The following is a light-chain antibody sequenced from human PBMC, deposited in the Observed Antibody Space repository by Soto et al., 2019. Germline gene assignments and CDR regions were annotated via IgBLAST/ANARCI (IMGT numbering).Light chain of an antibody. J-gene: IGLJ2*01. Sequence: QSALTQPPSASGSPGQSVTISCTGTSSDVGAYNYVSWYQQHPGKAPKLMIYEVSQRPSGVPDRFSGSKSGYTASLTVSGLQAEDEADYYCSSYAGSNNLVFGGGPKLTVL. CDR2: EVS. V-gene: IGLV2-8*01. CDR1: SSDVGAYNY. CDR3: SSYAGSNNLV.